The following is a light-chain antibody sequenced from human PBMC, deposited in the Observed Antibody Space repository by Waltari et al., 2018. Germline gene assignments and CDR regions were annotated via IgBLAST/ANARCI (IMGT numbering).Light chain of an antibody. CDR1: SSDIGTYNY. J-gene: IGLJ1*01. Sequence: QSALTQPPSASGSPGQSVTISCTGTSSDIGTYNYVSWYQQQPGKAPKLMIYDLSQRPSGVPDRFSGSKSGNTASLTVSGLQAEDEGDYYCSSYAGNNNFLYVFGTGTKVSVL. V-gene: IGLV2-8*01. CDR2: DLS. CDR3: SSYAGNNNFLYV.